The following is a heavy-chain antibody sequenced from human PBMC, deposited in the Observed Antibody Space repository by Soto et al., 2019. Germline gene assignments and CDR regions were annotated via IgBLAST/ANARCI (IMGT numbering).Heavy chain of an antibody. V-gene: IGHV4-61*08. CDR2: TYYSGST. CDR3: ARDHRYCSSTSCHPYAMDV. Sequence: PSETLSLTCTVSGGSVSSGDYYWSWIRQPPGKGLEWIGYTYYSGSTNYNPSLKSRVTISVDTSKNQFSLKLSSVTAADTAVYYCARDHRYCSSTSCHPYAMDVWGQGTTVTVSS. J-gene: IGHJ6*02. CDR1: GGSVSSGDYY. D-gene: IGHD2-2*01.